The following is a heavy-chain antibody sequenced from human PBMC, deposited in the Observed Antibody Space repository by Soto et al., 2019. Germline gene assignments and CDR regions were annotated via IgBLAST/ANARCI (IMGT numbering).Heavy chain of an antibody. J-gene: IGHJ6*02. CDR3: ASSVAKYYYYGWTS. Sequence: VSCKASGGTFSSYAISWVRQAPGQGLEWMGGIIPIFGTANXAQKFQGRVTITADESTSTAYMELSSLRSEDTAVYYCASSVAKYYYYGWTSGAKGPRSPSP. CDR2: IIPIFGTA. V-gene: IGHV1-69*01. CDR1: GGTFSSYA. D-gene: IGHD5-12*01.